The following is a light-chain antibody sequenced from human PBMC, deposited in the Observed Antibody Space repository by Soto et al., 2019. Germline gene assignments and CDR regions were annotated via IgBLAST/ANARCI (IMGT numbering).Light chain of an antibody. CDR2: STN. Sequence: QAVVTQEPSFSVSPGRTVTLTCGLSYGSVSTSYYPSWYQQTLGQAPRTLIYSTNTRSSGVPDSFSGSILGNKAALTIAVAQGQQESHYYCVLYVGRGRVFGGGTKLTVL. CDR1: YGSVSTSYY. V-gene: IGLV8-61*01. J-gene: IGLJ3*02. CDR3: VLYVGRGRV.